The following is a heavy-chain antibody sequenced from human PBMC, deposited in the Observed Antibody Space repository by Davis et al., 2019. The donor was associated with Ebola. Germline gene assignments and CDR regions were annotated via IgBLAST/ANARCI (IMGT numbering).Heavy chain of an antibody. CDR2: INHSGST. CDR1: GGSFSDYY. D-gene: IGHD3-3*01. J-gene: IGHJ4*02. V-gene: IGHV4-34*01. Sequence: MPSETLSLTCAVYGGSFSDYYWTWIRQPPGKGLEWIGEINHSGSTNYNPSLKSRVTISEDRSRNQFSLKLSSVTAADTAVYYCARGNGYYTRDFDYWGQGTLVTVSS. CDR3: ARGNGYYTRDFDY.